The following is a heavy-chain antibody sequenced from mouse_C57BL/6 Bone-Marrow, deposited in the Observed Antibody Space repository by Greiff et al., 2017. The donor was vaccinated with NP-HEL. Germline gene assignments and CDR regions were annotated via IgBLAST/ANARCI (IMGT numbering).Heavy chain of an antibody. V-gene: IGHV2-9-1*01. CDR2: IWTGGGT. CDR3: ARAYYSNYCYYAMDY. CDR1: GFSLTSYA. J-gene: IGHJ4*01. Sequence: VQLQQSGPGLVAPSQSLSITCTVSGFSLTSYAISWVRQPPGKGLEWLGVIWTGGGTNYNSALKSRLSISKDNSKSQVFLKMNSLQTDDTARYYCARAYYSNYCYYAMDYWGQGTSVTVSS. D-gene: IGHD2-5*01.